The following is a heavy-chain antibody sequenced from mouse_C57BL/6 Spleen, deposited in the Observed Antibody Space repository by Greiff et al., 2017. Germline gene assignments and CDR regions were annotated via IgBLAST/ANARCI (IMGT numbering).Heavy chain of an antibody. CDR2: IDPSDSYT. D-gene: IGHD2-3*01. CDR3: AREADGYYAAY. J-gene: IGHJ3*01. CDR1: GYTFTSYW. V-gene: IGHV1-59*01. Sequence: QVQLQQPGAELVRPGTSVKLSCKASGYTFTSYWMHWVKQRPGQGLEWIGVIDPSDSYTNYNQKFKGKATLTVDTSSSTAYMQLSSLTSEDSAVYYCAREADGYYAAYWGQGTLGTVSA.